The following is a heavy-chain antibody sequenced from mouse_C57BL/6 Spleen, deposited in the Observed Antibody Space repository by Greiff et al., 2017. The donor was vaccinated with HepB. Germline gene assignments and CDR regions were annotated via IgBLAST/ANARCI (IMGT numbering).Heavy chain of an antibody. J-gene: IGHJ2*01. V-gene: IGHV2-2*01. CDR3: ARNGGTGDYFDY. D-gene: IGHD4-1*01. CDR2: IWSGGST. Sequence: VQVVESGPGLVQPSQCLSITCTVSGFSFTSYGVHWVRQSPGKGLEWLGVIWSGGSTDYNEAFISRLTISNENSKSQVFFKMNSLQADDTAIYYCARNGGTGDYFDYGGQGTTLTVSS. CDR1: GFSFTSYG.